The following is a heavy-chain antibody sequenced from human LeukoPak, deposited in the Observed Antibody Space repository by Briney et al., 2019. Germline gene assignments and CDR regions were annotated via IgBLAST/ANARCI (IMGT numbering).Heavy chain of an antibody. V-gene: IGHV3-66*01. Sequence: GGSLRLSCAASGFTVSSNYMSWVHQAPGQGLEWVSILYSGGGTNYANSVKGRFTISRDNSRNTLFLQMNSLRAEDTAVYYCVKDAGFRTEYWGQGTLVTVSS. CDR2: LYSGGGT. CDR1: GFTVSSNY. D-gene: IGHD3-10*01. J-gene: IGHJ4*02. CDR3: VKDAGFRTEY.